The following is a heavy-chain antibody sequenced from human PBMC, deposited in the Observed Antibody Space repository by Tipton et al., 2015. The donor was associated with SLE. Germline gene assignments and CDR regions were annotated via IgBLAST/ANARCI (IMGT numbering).Heavy chain of an antibody. D-gene: IGHD6-19*01. V-gene: IGHV3-7*01. CDR1: GFTFSSYW. Sequence: SLRLSCAASGFTFSSYWMSWVRQALGKGLEWVANIKQDGSEKYYVDSVKGRFTISRDNAKNSLYLQMNSLRAEDTAVYYCARDGGIAVAPGYWGQGTLVTVSS. J-gene: IGHJ4*02. CDR2: IKQDGSEK. CDR3: ARDGGIAVAPGY.